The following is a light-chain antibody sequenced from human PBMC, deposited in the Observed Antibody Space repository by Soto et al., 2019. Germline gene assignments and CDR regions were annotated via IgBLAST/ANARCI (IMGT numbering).Light chain of an antibody. V-gene: IGKV3-20*01. CDR1: QTVSSNY. CDR2: DAS. Sequence: EIVLTQSPDILSLSPGERVTLSCRASQTVSSNYLVWFQQKPGQAPRLVIYDASTRATGIPDRFSGSGSGTDFTLTISGLEPEDFAVYYCYQFGKAPLTFGGGTKVEIK. J-gene: IGKJ4*01. CDR3: YQFGKAPLT.